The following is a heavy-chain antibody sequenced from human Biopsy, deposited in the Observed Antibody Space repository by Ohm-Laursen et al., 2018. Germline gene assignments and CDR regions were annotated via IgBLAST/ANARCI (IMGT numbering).Heavy chain of an antibody. CDR2: ITTSGETT. J-gene: IGHJ3*02. CDR3: AKFTGYTFPWDAFDM. V-gene: IGHV3-23*01. D-gene: IGHD1-1*01. Sequence: GSLRLSRTASGFTYTNYAMSWVRQAPGKGLEWVSAITTSGETTYYTDPVKGRFTISRDNSKNTLYLQMTSLGADDTAIYYCAKFTGYTFPWDAFDMWGQGTMVTVSS. CDR1: GFTYTNYA.